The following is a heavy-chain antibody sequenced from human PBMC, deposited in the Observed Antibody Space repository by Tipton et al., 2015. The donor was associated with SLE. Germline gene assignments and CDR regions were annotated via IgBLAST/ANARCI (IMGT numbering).Heavy chain of an antibody. D-gene: IGHD2-15*01. CDR1: GGSISSYY. V-gene: IGHV4-59*01. CDR3: ARGAITPIPFDP. Sequence: TLSLTCTVSGGSISSYYWSWIRQPPGKGLEWIGYIYYSGSTNYNPSLKSRVTISVDTSKNQSSLKLSSVTAADTAVYYCARGAITPIPFDPWGQGTLVTVSS. CDR2: IYYSGST. J-gene: IGHJ5*02.